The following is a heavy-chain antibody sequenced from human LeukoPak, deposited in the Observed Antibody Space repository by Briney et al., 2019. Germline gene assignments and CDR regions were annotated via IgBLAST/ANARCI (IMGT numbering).Heavy chain of an antibody. J-gene: IGHJ3*02. D-gene: IGHD3-10*01. CDR1: GFIFSSYA. CDR2: ISGSGGST. Sequence: SGGSLRLSCATSGFIFSSYAMSWVRQAPGKGLEWVSVISGSGGSTYYADSVRGRFTISRDNSKDTLYLQMDSLRAEDTAIYYCAKDQVGGIPDAFDIWGQGTMVAVSS. V-gene: IGHV3-23*01. CDR3: AKDQVGGIPDAFDI.